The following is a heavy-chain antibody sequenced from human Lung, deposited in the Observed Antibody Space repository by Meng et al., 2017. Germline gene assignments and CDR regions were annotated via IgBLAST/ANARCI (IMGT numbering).Heavy chain of an antibody. J-gene: IGHJ5*02. CDR1: GYTFTSYG. CDR3: ARDRYCSTTSCTGWFDP. Sequence: QVQLVQSGDEVKKPGASVKVSCKASGYTFTSYGISWVRQAPGQGLEWMGWISGYNGNTNYAQKFRGRVTMTTDTSTSTAYMELRSLRSDDTAVYYCARDRYCSTTSCTGWFDPWGQGTLVTVSS. V-gene: IGHV1-18*01. CDR2: ISGYNGNT. D-gene: IGHD2-2*01.